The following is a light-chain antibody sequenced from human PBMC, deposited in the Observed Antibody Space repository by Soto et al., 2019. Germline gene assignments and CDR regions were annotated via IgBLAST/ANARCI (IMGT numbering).Light chain of an antibody. CDR2: EVT. Sequence: QSALTQPASVSGSPGQSITISCTGTSSDVGGYDYVCWYQQHPGTAPRLIIFEVTNRPSGVSIRFSGSKSGNTASLTIAGLQAEDEADYDCTTYTSSSTQVFGTGTKVTVL. CDR3: TTYTSSSTQV. CDR1: SSDVGGYDY. J-gene: IGLJ1*01. V-gene: IGLV2-14*01.